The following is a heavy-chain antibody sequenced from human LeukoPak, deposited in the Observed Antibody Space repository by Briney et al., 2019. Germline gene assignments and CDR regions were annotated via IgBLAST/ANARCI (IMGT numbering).Heavy chain of an antibody. Sequence: ASVKVSCKVSGFTLNALSIHWVRQAPGKGLEWMGSFDPDNINTIDIEKFKGRVTLTEDTSTDTYYLEVSSLTSENRPVYCCATAGPLTNEDVDSVRAFDMWGQGTMVTVSS. J-gene: IGHJ3*02. V-gene: IGHV1-24*01. CDR2: FDPDNINT. CDR3: ATAGPLTNEDVDSVRAFDM. CDR1: GFTLNALS. D-gene: IGHD2-8*01.